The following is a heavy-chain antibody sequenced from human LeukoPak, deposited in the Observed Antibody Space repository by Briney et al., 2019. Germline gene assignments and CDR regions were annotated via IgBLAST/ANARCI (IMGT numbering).Heavy chain of an antibody. D-gene: IGHD3-10*01. Sequence: PSETLTLTCAASGGFFSGYYWSWIRQPPGKGLEWIAEINHSGSTNYNPSLKSRLTISVDTFKNQFSLKLSSVPAADPAVYYCARAPMVRGVIRIDYWGQGTLVTVSS. J-gene: IGHJ4*02. CDR1: GGFFSGYY. CDR3: ARAPMVRGVIRIDY. CDR2: INHSGST. V-gene: IGHV4-34*01.